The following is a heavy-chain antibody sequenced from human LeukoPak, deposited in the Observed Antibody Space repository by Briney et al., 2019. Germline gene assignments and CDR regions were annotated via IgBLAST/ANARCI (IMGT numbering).Heavy chain of an antibody. V-gene: IGHV4-61*09. CDR1: GGSISSSSYY. CDR2: IYASGSN. D-gene: IGHD2-2*01. Sequence: SETLSLTCTVSGGSISSSSYYWSWIRQPAGKGLEWIGHIYASGSNDYNPSLKSRVTMSLDMAKNQFSLRLTSVTAADTAVYFCARMVPAGTHNYWGQGLLVTVSS. J-gene: IGHJ4*02. CDR3: ARMVPAGTHNY.